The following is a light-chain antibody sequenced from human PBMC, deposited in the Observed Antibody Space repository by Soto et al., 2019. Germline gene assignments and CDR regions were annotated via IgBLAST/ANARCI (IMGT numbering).Light chain of an antibody. Sequence: EIVLTQSPGTLSLSPGERATLSCRASQSVSSDLAWYHQKPGQAPRLLIYSASTRATGIPARFSGSGSGTEFTLTISSLQSEDFAVYYCQQYNNWPRAFGQGTKVDIK. CDR2: SAS. CDR3: QQYNNWPRA. V-gene: IGKV3-15*01. J-gene: IGKJ1*01. CDR1: QSVSSD.